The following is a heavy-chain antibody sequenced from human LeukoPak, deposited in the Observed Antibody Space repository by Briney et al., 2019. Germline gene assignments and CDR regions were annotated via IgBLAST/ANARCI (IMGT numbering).Heavy chain of an antibody. V-gene: IGHV1-2*02. J-gene: IGHJ6*03. Sequence: GASVKVSCKASGYTFTGYYMHWVRQAPGQGLEWMGWINPNRGGTNYAQKFQGRVTMTRDTSISTAYMELSRLRSDDTAVYYCARGLLYHYYYMDVWGKGTTVTVSS. CDR1: GYTFTGYY. CDR2: INPNRGGT. CDR3: ARGLLYHYYYMDV. D-gene: IGHD3-10*01.